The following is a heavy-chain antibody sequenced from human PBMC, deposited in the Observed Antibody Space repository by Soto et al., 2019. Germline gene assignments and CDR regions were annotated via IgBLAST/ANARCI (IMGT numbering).Heavy chain of an antibody. CDR3: AKDIRDFWSSYYTHSDY. CDR1: GFTFDDYA. CDR2: ISWNSGSR. D-gene: IGHD3-3*01. V-gene: IGHV3-9*01. J-gene: IGHJ4*02. Sequence: GGSLRLSCAASGFTFDDYAMHWVRQAPGKGLEWVSGISWNSGSRTYVDSVKGRFTISRDNAKKSLYLQMNSLRAGDTAFYYFAKDIRDFWSSYYTHSDYWGRGTLVTVSS.